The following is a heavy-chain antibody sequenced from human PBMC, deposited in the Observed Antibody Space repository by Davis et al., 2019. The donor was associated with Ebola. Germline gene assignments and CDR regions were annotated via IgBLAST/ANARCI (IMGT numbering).Heavy chain of an antibody. CDR3: ASFPLGKDFGVSRY. V-gene: IGHV1-18*04. J-gene: IGHJ4*02. CDR1: GYTFTSYY. D-gene: IGHD3-16*01. Sequence: AASVKVSCKASGYTFTSYYMHWVRQAPGQGLEWMGWISAYNGNTNYAQKLQGRVTMTTDTSTSTAYMELRSLRSDDTAVYYCASFPLGKDFGVSRYWGQGTLVTVSS. CDR2: ISAYNGNT.